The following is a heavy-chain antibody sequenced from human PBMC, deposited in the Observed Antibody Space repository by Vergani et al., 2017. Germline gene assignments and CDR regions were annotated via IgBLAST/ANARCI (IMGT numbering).Heavy chain of an antibody. CDR2: INHSGST. Sequence: QVQLQESGAGLLKPSETLSLTCAVYGGSFSGYYWSWIRQPPGKGREWIGEINHSGSTNYNPSLKSRVTISVDTSKNQFSLKLSSVTAADTAVYYCARGGSKVAAAGTTDYGGQGTLVTVSS. V-gene: IGHV4-34*01. D-gene: IGHD6-13*01. CDR1: GGSFSGYY. J-gene: IGHJ4*02. CDR3: ARGGSKVAAAGTTDY.